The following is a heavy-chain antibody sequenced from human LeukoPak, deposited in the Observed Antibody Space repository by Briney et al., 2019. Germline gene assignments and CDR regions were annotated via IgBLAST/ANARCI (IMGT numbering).Heavy chain of an antibody. CDR3: ARPKYSSSSYFNY. J-gene: IGHJ4*02. CDR2: INPNSGGT. V-gene: IGHV1-2*02. D-gene: IGHD6-6*01. CDR1: GYTFTSYG. Sequence: GASVKVSCKASGYTFTSYGISWVRQAPGQGLEWMGWINPNSGGTNYAQKFQGRITMTRDTSISTAYMELSRLRSDDTAVYYCARPKYSSSSYFNYWGQGTLVTVSS.